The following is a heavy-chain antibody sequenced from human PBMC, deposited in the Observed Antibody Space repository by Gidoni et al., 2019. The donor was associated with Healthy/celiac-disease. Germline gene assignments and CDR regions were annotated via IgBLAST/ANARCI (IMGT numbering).Heavy chain of an antibody. CDR3: ARAYLLGAAHIDY. J-gene: IGHJ4*02. CDR2: IYYSGRT. V-gene: IGHV4-39*01. D-gene: IGHD6-6*01. Sequence: QLQLQESGPGLVKPSEPLSLTCTVSGGSISSSSYYWGWIRQPPGKGLEWIGSIYYSGRTYYNPALKSRVTISVDTSKNQFSLKLSSVTAADTAVYYCARAYLLGAAHIDYWGQGTLVTVSS. CDR1: GGSISSSSYY.